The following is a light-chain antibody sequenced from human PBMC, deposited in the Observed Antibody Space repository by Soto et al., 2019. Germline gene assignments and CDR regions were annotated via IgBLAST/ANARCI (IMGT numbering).Light chain of an antibody. CDR2: GAS. V-gene: IGKV3-20*01. CDR3: QQYGSSPQK. J-gene: IGKJ1*01. CDR1: QSVSSSY. Sequence: IALTQSPGTLSLSSGEIATLSCRASQSVSSSYLAWYQQKPGQAPRLLIYGASSRATGIPDRFSGSGSGTDFTLTISRLQPEDFAVYYCQQYGSSPQKFGQGTKV.